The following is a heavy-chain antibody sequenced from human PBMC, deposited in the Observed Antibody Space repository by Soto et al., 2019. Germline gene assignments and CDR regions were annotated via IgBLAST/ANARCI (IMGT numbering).Heavy chain of an antibody. CDR1: GGTFSSYA. CDR3: ARWVEYGDYGIVYYYYGMDV. CDR2: IIPIFGTA. V-gene: IGHV1-69*13. D-gene: IGHD4-17*01. J-gene: IGHJ6*02. Sequence: GASVKVSCKASGGTFSSYAISWVRQAPGQGLEWMGGIIPIFGTANYAQKFQGRVTITADESTSTAYMELSSLRSEDTAVYYCARWVEYGDYGIVYYYYGMDVWGQGTTVTVSS.